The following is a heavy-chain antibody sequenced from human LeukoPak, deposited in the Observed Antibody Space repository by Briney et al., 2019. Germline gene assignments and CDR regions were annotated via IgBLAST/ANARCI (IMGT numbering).Heavy chain of an antibody. Sequence: SSETLSLTCAVYGGSFSGYYWSWIRQPPGKGLEWIGEINHSGSTNYNPSLKSRVTISVDTSKNQFSLKLGSVTAADTAVYYCARGGDWFDPWGQGTLVTVSS. CDR3: ARGGDWFDP. D-gene: IGHD3-10*01. V-gene: IGHV4-34*01. J-gene: IGHJ5*02. CDR2: INHSGST. CDR1: GGSFSGYY.